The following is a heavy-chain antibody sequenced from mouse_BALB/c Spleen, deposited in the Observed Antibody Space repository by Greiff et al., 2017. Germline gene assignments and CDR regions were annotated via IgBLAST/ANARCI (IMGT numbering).Heavy chain of an antibody. Sequence: QVQLQQPGAELVMPGASVKMSCKASGYTFTDYWMHWVKQRPGQGLEWIGAIDTSVSYTSYNQKFKGKATLTVDESSSTAYMQLSSLTSEDSAVYYCATTIGYWGQGTTLTVSS. J-gene: IGHJ2*01. V-gene: IGHV1-69*01. CDR3: ATTIGY. CDR1: GYTFTDYW. CDR2: IDTSVSYT. D-gene: IGHD2-14*01.